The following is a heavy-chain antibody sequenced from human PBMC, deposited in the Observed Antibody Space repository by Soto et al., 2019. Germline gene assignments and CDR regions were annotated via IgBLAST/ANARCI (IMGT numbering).Heavy chain of an antibody. CDR2: ISAYNGNT. CDR1: GYTFTSYG. V-gene: IGHV1-18*01. J-gene: IGHJ3*02. CDR3: ASHPYYYDSSGYYSVAYRAFDI. D-gene: IGHD3-22*01. Sequence: ASVKVSCKASGYTFTSYGISLVRQAPGQGLEWMGWISAYNGNTNCAQKLQGRVTMTTDTSTSTAYMELRSLRSDDTAVYYCASHPYYYDSSGYYSVAYRAFDIWGQGTMVTVSS.